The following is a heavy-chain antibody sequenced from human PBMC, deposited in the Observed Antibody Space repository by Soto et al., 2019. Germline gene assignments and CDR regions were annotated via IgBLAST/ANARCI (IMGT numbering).Heavy chain of an antibody. V-gene: IGHV3-21*01. D-gene: IGHD5-12*01. Sequence: PGGSLRLSCAASGFTFSSYSMNWVRQAPGKGLGWVSSISSSSSYIYYADSVKGRFTISRDNAKNSLYLQMNSLRAEDTAVYYCARDQSGPREDIVATIRFDYWGQGTLVTVSS. CDR1: GFTFSSYS. CDR2: ISSSSSYI. CDR3: ARDQSGPREDIVATIRFDY. J-gene: IGHJ4*02.